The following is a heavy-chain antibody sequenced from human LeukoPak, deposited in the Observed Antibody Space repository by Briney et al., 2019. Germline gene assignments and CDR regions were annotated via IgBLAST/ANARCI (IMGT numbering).Heavy chain of an antibody. Sequence: GGSLRLSCETSGFTFSTSWMYWVRQAPGKGLEWVSRINGDGSDPSYADFVKGRFTISRDNAKSTLYLEMKNLRAEDTAVYYCARDGTFTGSNNYYYIDVWGKGTTVTISS. D-gene: IGHD1-14*01. J-gene: IGHJ6*03. CDR1: GFTFSTSW. CDR3: ARDGTFTGSNNYYYIDV. V-gene: IGHV3-74*01. CDR2: INGDGSDP.